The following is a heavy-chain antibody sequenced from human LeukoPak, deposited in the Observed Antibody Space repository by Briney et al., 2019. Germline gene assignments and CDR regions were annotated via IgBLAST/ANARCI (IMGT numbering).Heavy chain of an antibody. V-gene: IGHV3-21*01. CDR3: ARLVALAATYYFDY. CDR1: GFTFSSYS. Sequence: GGSLRLSCAASGFTFSSYSMSWVRQAPGKGLEWVSSISSSSTYIYYADSVKGRFTISRDNAKNSLYLQMNSLRAEDTAVYYCARLVALAATYYFDYWAREPWSPSPQ. D-gene: IGHD6-25*01. J-gene: IGHJ4*02. CDR2: ISSSSTYI.